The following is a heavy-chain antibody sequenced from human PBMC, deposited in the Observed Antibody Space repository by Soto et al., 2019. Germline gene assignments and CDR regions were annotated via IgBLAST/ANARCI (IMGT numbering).Heavy chain of an antibody. CDR2: IYYSGST. CDR1: GGSISSYY. V-gene: IGHV4-59*08. CDR3: ARTASGDCSGGSCYHDAFDI. J-gene: IGHJ3*02. D-gene: IGHD2-15*01. Sequence: QVQLQESGPGLVKPSETLSLTCTVSGGSISSYYWSWIRQPPGKGLEWIGYIYYSGSTNYNPSLKSRVTISVDTSKNQFSLKLSSVAAAETAVYYCARTASGDCSGGSCYHDAFDIWGQGTMVTVSS.